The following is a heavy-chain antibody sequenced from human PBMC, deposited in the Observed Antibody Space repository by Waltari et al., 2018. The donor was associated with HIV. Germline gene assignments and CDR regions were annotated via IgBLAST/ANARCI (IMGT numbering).Heavy chain of an antibody. D-gene: IGHD2-2*01. J-gene: IGHJ5*02. CDR2: TYYSGST. Sequence: QLQLQESGPGLVKPSETLSLTCTVSGGSISSSSYYWGWIRQPPGKGLEGIGSTYYSGSTHFNPSLKSRVTISVDTSKNQFSLKLSSVTAADTAVYYCARVHIVVVPAARSHWFDPWGQGTLVTVSS. CDR3: ARVHIVVVPAARSHWFDP. CDR1: GGSISSSSYY. V-gene: IGHV4-39*07.